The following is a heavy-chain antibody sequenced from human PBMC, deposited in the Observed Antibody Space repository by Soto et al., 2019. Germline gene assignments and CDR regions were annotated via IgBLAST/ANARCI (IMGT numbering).Heavy chain of an antibody. CDR2: THYSGRT. CDR1: NGSISGFY. J-gene: IGHJ4*02. CDR3: VRVRVGIGNHFDS. V-gene: IGHV4-59*12. D-gene: IGHD1-26*01. Sequence: SETLSLTCSVSNGSISGFYWTWIRQPPGKILEWIGYTHYSGRTDYNPSLTSRATMSVDTSKNQFSLNLKSITAADAAVYYCVRVRVGIGNHFDSWGRGTLVTVS.